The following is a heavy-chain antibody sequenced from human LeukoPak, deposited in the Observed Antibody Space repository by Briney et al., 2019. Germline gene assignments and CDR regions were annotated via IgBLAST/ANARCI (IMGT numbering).Heavy chain of an antibody. CDR1: GGSFSGYY. CDR2: INHSGST. Sequence: SETLSLTCAVYGGSFSGYYWSWIRQPPGKGLEWIGEINHSGSTNYNPSLKSRVTISVDKSKNQFSLKLSSVTAADTAVYYCARDVIAAAAPDYWGQGTLVTVSS. CDR3: ARDVIAAAAPDY. D-gene: IGHD6-13*01. V-gene: IGHV4-34*01. J-gene: IGHJ4*02.